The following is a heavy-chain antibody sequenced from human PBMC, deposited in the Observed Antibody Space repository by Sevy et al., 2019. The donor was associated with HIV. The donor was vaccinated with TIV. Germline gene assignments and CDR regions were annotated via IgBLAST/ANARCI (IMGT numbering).Heavy chain of an antibody. CDR2: TRYDGTTK. CDR3: VKGLGMVQGALLSEDI. D-gene: IGHD3-10*01. V-gene: IGHV3-30*02. J-gene: IGHJ3*02. Sequence: GGSLRLSCTAYGFIFNQFGFHWVRQAPGKGPEWMAFTRYDGTTKYYADSVTGRFTISRENSKNTLYLQMNNLNPEDTALYHCVKGLGMVQGALLSEDIWGQGTMVTVSS. CDR1: GFIFNQFG.